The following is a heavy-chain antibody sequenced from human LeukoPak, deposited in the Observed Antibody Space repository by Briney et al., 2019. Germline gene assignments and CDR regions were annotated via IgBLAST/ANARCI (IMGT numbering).Heavy chain of an antibody. J-gene: IGHJ6*02. CDR2: IYYSGST. D-gene: IGHD6-25*01. CDR3: AREQRGGNSYGMDV. Sequence: SETLSLTCTVSGGSISSYYWSWIRQPPGKGLEWIGYIYYSGSTNYNPSLKSRVTISVDTSKNQFSLKLSSVTAADTAVYYCAREQRGGNSYGMDVWGQGTTVTVSS. CDR1: GGSISSYY. V-gene: IGHV4-59*01.